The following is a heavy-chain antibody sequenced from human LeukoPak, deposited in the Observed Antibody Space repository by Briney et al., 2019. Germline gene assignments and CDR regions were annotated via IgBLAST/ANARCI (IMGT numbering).Heavy chain of an antibody. Sequence: ASVKVSCKASGYTFTSYYMHWVRQAPGQGLEWMGIINPSGGSTNYAQKFQGRVTITADESTSTAYMELSSLRSEDTAVYYCARVVSAYGDCFDYWGQGTLVTVSS. D-gene: IGHD4-17*01. J-gene: IGHJ4*02. V-gene: IGHV1-46*01. CDR3: ARVVSAYGDCFDY. CDR2: INPSGGST. CDR1: GYTFTSYY.